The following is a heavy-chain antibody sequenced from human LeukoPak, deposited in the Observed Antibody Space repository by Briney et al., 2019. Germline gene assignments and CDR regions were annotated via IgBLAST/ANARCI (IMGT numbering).Heavy chain of an antibody. D-gene: IGHD4-23*01. CDR2: ISWNSGTI. V-gene: IGHV3-9*01. J-gene: IGHJ4*02. CDR1: GFTFDDYA. Sequence: GGSLRLSCAASGFTFDDYAMHWVRQAPGKGLEWVSSISWNSGTIGYADSVKGRFTISRDNAKNSLYLQMNSLRPEDTALYYCAKDMTYGGRLDYWGQGTLVTVPS. CDR3: AKDMTYGGRLDY.